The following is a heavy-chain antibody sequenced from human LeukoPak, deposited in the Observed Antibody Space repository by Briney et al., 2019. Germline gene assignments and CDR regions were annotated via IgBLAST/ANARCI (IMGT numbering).Heavy chain of an antibody. V-gene: IGHV1-18*01. CDR3: ARQRISVSWCPLGFQH. CDR1: GYTFTRYG. CDR2: INAYNGNT. J-gene: IGHJ1*01. Sequence: ASVKVSCKASGYTFTRYGISWVRQAPGQGLEGMGWINAYNGNTNHAQKLQGRVTMTTDTSTSTAYMELRSLRCDYTAVYYCARQRISVSWCPLGFQHWGQGTLVTVSS. D-gene: IGHD6-13*01.